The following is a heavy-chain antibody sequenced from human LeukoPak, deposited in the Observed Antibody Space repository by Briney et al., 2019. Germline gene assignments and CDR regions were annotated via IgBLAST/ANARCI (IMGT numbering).Heavy chain of an antibody. J-gene: IGHJ4*02. D-gene: IGHD2-21*02. V-gene: IGHV3-30*04. CDR3: ARGHIVVLTAPDY. CDR2: ISYDGSNK. Sequence: GGSLRLSCAASGFTFSSYAMHWVRQAPGKGLEWVAVISYDGSNKYYADSVNGRFTISRDNSKNTLYLQMNSLRAEDTAVYYCARGHIVVLTAPDYWGQGTLVTVSS. CDR1: GFTFSSYA.